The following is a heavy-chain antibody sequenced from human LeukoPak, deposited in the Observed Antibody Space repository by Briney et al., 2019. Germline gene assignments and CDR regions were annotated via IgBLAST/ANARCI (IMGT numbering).Heavy chain of an antibody. Sequence: ASVKLSCKASGYTFTSYAMNWVRQAPGQGLEWMGWINTNTGNPTYAQGFTGRFVFSLDTSVSTAYLQISSLKAEDTAVYYCARGMVLDYYYYMDVWGKGTTVTVSS. CDR3: ARGMVLDYYYYMDV. CDR2: INTNTGNP. V-gene: IGHV7-4-1*02. J-gene: IGHJ6*03. D-gene: IGHD2-8*02. CDR1: GYTFTSYA.